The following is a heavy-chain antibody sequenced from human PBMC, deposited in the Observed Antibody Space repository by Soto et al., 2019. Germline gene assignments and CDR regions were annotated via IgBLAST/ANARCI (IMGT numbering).Heavy chain of an antibody. V-gene: IGHV4-59*01. CDR2: VYYTGST. J-gene: IGHJ4*02. CDR3: ATGQIYYGSHY. CDR1: GGSISHYY. D-gene: IGHD3-10*01. Sequence: QVQLQESGPGLVKPSETLSLTCTVSGGSISHYYWSWIRQPPGKGLEWIGDVYYTGSTNYNPSLMSRVTIALDPSNNQFSLKLSSVTAADTAVYYCATGQIYYGSHYWGQGTLVTVSS.